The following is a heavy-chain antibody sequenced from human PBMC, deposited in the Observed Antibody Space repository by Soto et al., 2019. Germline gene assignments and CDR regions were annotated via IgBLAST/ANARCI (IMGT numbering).Heavy chain of an antibody. D-gene: IGHD2-2*01. Sequence: SETLSLTCTVSGGSISSSSYYWGWIRQPPGKGLEWIGSIYYSGSTYYNPSLKSRVTISVDTSKNQFSLKLSSVTAADTAVYYCARQVGCSSTSCYDRYFDYWGQGTLVTVSS. CDR2: IYYSGST. CDR3: ARQVGCSSTSCYDRYFDY. CDR1: GGSISSSSYY. V-gene: IGHV4-39*01. J-gene: IGHJ4*02.